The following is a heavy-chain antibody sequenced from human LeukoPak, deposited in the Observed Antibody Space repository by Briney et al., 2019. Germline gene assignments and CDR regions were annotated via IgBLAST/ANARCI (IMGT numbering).Heavy chain of an antibody. Sequence: ASVKVSCKASGYIFSSYAMNWVRQAPGQGLEWVGWIHTNTGNPTYAQDFTGRFVFSLDTSVSTAYLQISSLKAEDTAVYYCAKAMPGSGRGLFDYRGQGTLVTVSS. J-gene: IGHJ4*02. D-gene: IGHD3-10*01. V-gene: IGHV7-4-1*02. CDR2: IHTNTGNP. CDR1: GYIFSSYA. CDR3: AKAMPGSGRGLFDY.